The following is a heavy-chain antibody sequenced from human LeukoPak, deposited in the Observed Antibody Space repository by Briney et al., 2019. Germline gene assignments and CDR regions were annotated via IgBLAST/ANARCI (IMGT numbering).Heavy chain of an antibody. V-gene: IGHV3-48*04. J-gene: IGHJ4*02. CDR3: AGKMTSVTTFDY. Sequence: GGSLRPSCAASGFISSNYQMNWVRQAPGKGLEWVSYIHDSSGTIHYADSVKGRFTISRDNAKNSLYLQMNRLRAEDTAVYYCAGKMTSVTTFDYWGQGTLVTVSS. CDR2: IHDSSGTI. D-gene: IGHD4-17*01. CDR1: GFISSNYQ.